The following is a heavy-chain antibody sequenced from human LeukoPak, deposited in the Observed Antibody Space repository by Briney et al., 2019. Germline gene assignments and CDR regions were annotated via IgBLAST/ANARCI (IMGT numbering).Heavy chain of an antibody. V-gene: IGHV4-39*01. D-gene: IGHD4-17*01. CDR2: IYYSGST. CDR1: GGSISSSSYY. J-gene: IGHJ5*02. Sequence: PSETLSLTCTVSGGSISSSSYYWGWIRQPPGKGLEWIGSIYYSGSTYYNPSLKSRVTISVDTSKNQFSLKLSSVTAADTAVYYCARVAIIGPRRKTTVTPNWFDPWGQGTLVTVSS. CDR3: ARVAIIGPRRKTTVTPNWFDP.